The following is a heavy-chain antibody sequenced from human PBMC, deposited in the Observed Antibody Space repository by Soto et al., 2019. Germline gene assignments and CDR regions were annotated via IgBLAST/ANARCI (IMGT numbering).Heavy chain of an antibody. CDR2: IYHTGNA. CDR3: AAAPRY. D-gene: IGHD2-15*01. J-gene: IGHJ4*02. Sequence: PSXTLSLTCSVSGDSMSNSRFYWSWIRQPPGEGLEWIGSIYHTGNAYYNPSPKSRVTISVDTSKNQFSLRLTSVTAADTAVDYCAAAPRYWGQGTLVTVSS. V-gene: IGHV4-39*07. CDR1: GDSMSNSRFY.